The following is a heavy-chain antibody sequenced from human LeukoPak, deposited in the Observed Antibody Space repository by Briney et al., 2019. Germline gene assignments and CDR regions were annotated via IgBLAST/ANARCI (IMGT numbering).Heavy chain of an antibody. D-gene: IGHD3-22*01. J-gene: IGHJ4*02. Sequence: PGGSLRLSCAASGFTFSSHAMSWVRQAPGKGLEWVSAISGSGGSTYYAGSVKGRFTISRDNSKNTLYLQMNSLRAEDTAVYYCAKVYHYYYDSSGYLAYWGQGTLVTVSS. CDR2: ISGSGGST. V-gene: IGHV3-23*01. CDR1: GFTFSSHA. CDR3: AKVYHYYYDSSGYLAY.